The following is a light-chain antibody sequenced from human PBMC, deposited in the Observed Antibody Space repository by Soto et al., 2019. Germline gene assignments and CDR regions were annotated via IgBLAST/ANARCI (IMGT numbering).Light chain of an antibody. CDR3: SSWDGSLNGRV. V-gene: IGLV1-44*01. Sequence: QSVLTQPPSASGTPGQRVTISCSGSSSNIGSRTVNWYQQLPGSAPKLLIYGDDQRPSGVPDRFSGSKSGTSASLAISGLQSDDEADYYCSSWDGSLNGRVFGGGTKVTVL. J-gene: IGLJ2*01. CDR2: GDD. CDR1: SSNIGSRT.